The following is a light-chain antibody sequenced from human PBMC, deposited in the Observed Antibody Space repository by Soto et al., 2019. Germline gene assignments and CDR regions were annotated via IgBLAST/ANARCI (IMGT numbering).Light chain of an antibody. J-gene: IGKJ4*01. Sequence: EIVVTQSPGTLSLSPGERATLSCRASQSVGTNFAWYPQKPGQAPRLLIFATSTRATGIPARFSGSGSGTDLTLTISSLESEDFAVYYCQQYSGWPHTFGGGAKVEIE. V-gene: IGKV3-15*01. CDR2: ATS. CDR1: QSVGTN. CDR3: QQYSGWPHT.